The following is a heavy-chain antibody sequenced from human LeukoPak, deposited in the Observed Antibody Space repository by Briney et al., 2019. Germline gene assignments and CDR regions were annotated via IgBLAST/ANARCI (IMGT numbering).Heavy chain of an antibody. V-gene: IGHV3-23*01. D-gene: IGHD4-17*01. CDR1: GFTFSSYA. CDR2: INSSDDST. CDR3: AKNQRKLTTVLYYFDY. J-gene: IGHJ4*02. Sequence: PGGSLRLSCVASGFTFSSYAMSWVRQAPGNGLEWVSTINSSDDSTPYADSAKGRFTISRDNSKNTLYLQMNSLRAEDTAVYYCAKNQRKLTTVLYYFDYWGLGTLVTVSS.